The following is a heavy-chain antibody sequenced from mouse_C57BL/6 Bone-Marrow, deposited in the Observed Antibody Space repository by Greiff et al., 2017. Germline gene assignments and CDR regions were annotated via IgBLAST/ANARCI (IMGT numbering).Heavy chain of an antibody. V-gene: IGHV5-6*01. CDR1: GFTFSSYG. CDR2: ISSGGSYT. CDR3: ARHTHRYFDV. Sequence: VQVVESGGDLVKPGGSLKLSCAASGFTFSSYGMSWVRQTPDKRLEWVATISSGGSYTYYPDSVKGRFTISRDNAKNTLYLQMSSLKSEDTAMYYCARHTHRYFDVWGTGTTVTVSS. J-gene: IGHJ1*03.